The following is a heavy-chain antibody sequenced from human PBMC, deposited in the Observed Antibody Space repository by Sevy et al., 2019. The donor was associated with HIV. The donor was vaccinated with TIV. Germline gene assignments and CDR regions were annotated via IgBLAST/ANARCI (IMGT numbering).Heavy chain of an antibody. CDR2: ISSSSSTI. J-gene: IGHJ4*02. CDR3: ARDLSSGWYGVGDY. D-gene: IGHD6-19*01. CDR1: GFIFSSYG. V-gene: IGHV3-48*01. Sequence: GGSLRLSCAASGFIFSSYGMNWGRQAPGKGLEWISYISSSSSTIYYADSVKGRFTISRDNAKNSLYLQMNSLSAEDTAVYYCARDLSSGWYGVGDYWGQGTLVTVSS.